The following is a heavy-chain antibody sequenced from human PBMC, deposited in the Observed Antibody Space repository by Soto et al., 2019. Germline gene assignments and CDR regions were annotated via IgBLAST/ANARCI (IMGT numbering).Heavy chain of an antibody. J-gene: IGHJ6*02. V-gene: IGHV1-46*01. CDR3: ARGGTVTTYYYGMDV. CDR1: GYTFTSYY. CDR2: INPSGGST. D-gene: IGHD4-17*01. Sequence: ASVKVSCKASGYTFTSYYMHWVRQAPGQGLEWMGIINPSGGSTSYAQKFQGRVTMTRDTSTSTVYMELSSLRSEDTAVYYCARGGTVTTYYYGMDVWGQGTTVTVSS.